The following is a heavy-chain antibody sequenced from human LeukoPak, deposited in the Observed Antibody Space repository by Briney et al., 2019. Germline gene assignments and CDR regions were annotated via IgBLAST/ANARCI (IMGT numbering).Heavy chain of an antibody. CDR2: IYYSGST. CDR3: AREARSGWSNWFDP. J-gene: IGHJ5*02. Sequence: SETLSLTCTVSGGSVGSGTYCWSWIRQPPGKGLEWIGYIYYSGSTNYNPSLKSRVTISVDTSKNQFSLKLSSVTAADTAVYYCAREARSGWSNWFDPWGQGTLVTVSS. V-gene: IGHV4-61*01. CDR1: GGSVGSGTYC. D-gene: IGHD6-19*01.